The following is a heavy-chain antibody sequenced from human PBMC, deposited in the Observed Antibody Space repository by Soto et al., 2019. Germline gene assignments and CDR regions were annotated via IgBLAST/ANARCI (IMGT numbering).Heavy chain of an antibody. CDR1: EFTFSGYA. V-gene: IGHV3-30-3*01. CDR3: ARGTTPPWTDYIYYGMDV. Sequence: QVQLVESGGGVVQPGRSLRLSCAASEFTFSGYAMHWVRQAPGKGLEWVAMISYAGSKKYYADSVKGRFTISRDNSKNTLYLQMNSLRAEDTDVYYCARGTTPPWTDYIYYGMDVWGQGTTVTVSS. J-gene: IGHJ6*02. CDR2: ISYAGSKK. D-gene: IGHD1-1*01.